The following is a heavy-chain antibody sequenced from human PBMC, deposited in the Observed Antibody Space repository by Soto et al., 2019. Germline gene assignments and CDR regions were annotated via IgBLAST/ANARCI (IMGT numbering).Heavy chain of an antibody. Sequence: QVQLVQSGAEVKKPGASVKVSCKASGYTFTSYDINWVRQATGQGLEWMGWMNPNSGNTGYAQKFRGRVTMTRNTSISTAYMELSSLRSEDTAVYYCARGRPGLWFGESWFDPWGQGTLVTVSS. CDR3: ARGRPGLWFGESWFDP. D-gene: IGHD3-10*01. J-gene: IGHJ5*02. CDR2: MNPNSGNT. V-gene: IGHV1-8*01. CDR1: GYTFTSYD.